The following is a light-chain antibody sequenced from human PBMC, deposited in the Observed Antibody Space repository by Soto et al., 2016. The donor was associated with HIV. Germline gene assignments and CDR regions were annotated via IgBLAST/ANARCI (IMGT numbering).Light chain of an antibody. CDR3: QSYDRGLSYV. J-gene: IGLJ1*01. CDR1: SSNIGANYD. V-gene: IGLV1-40*01. CDR2: GGN. Sequence: QSVLTQPPSVSGAPGQTVTISCTGNSSNIGANYDVHWYQQLPGSAPKLLIFGGNNRPSGVPDRFSVSKSGASASLAITGLQAEDEADYYCQSYDRGLSYVFGTATKVTVL.